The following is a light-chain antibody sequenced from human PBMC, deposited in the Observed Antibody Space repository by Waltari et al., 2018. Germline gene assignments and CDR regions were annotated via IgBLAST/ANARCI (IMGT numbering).Light chain of an antibody. V-gene: IGKV3-20*01. CDR1: QSLSSSR. J-gene: IGKJ4*01. Sequence: IVVTQSPGTLSLSPGERATLSCRASQSLSSSRLAWYQKKPGQPPRLLIYGTSNRATGIPDRFSGSGSGTDFTLTISRLEPEDSAVYYCQEHCCTFGGGTNVEI. CDR3: QEHCCT. CDR2: GTS.